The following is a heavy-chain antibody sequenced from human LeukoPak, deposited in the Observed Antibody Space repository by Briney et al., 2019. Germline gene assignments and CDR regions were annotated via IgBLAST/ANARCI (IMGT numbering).Heavy chain of an antibody. Sequence: GASVKVSCKASGYTFTSYGISWVRQAPGQGLEWMGLISAYNGNTNYAQKLQGRVTMTTDTSTSTAYMELRSLRSDDTAVYYCARDRKDHVDIVEEGFDYWGQGTLVTVSS. V-gene: IGHV1-18*04. J-gene: IGHJ4*02. CDR3: ARDRKDHVDIVEEGFDY. CDR2: ISAYNGNT. D-gene: IGHD5-12*01. CDR1: GYTFTSYG.